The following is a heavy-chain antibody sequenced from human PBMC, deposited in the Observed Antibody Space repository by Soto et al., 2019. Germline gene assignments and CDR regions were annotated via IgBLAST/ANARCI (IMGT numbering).Heavy chain of an antibody. D-gene: IGHD7-27*01. CDR1: GGTFNTYN. Sequence: QVQLVQSGAEVKKPGSSVKVSCKTSGGTFNTYNINWVRQAPGQGLEWMGGILPIFGTTNYAQRFQGRVTITADDSTSTTYMELSILRSEDTAVYYCARDETGDSYYYYYGMDVWGQGTTVTVTS. CDR3: ARDETGDSYYYYYGMDV. J-gene: IGHJ6*02. V-gene: IGHV1-69*01. CDR2: ILPIFGTT.